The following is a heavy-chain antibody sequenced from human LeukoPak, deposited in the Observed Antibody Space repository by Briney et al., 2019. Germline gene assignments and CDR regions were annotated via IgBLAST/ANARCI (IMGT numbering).Heavy chain of an antibody. CDR1: GFTFSSYA. J-gene: IGHJ6*02. CDR3: ARQDTAMVKALSYYYYGVDV. CDR2: IWYDGSNK. V-gene: IGHV3-33*08. D-gene: IGHD5-18*01. Sequence: GGSLRLSCAASGFTFSSYAMHWARQAPGKGLEWVAVIWYDGSNKYYADSVKGRFTISRDNSKNTLYLQMNSLRAEDTAVYYCARQDTAMVKALSYYYYGVDVWGQGTTVTVSS.